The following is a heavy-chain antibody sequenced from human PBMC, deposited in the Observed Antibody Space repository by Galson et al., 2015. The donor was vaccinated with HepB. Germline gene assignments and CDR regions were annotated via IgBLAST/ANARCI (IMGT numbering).Heavy chain of an antibody. Sequence: CAISGDSVSSNRAAWNWIRQSPSRGLEWLGRTYYRSKWSSDYAASVKSRVTINADTSKNQFSLQLNSVTPEDTAVYYCARGHYYDSTGAYYFDYWGQGTLVTVSS. CDR3: ARGHYYDSTGAYYFDY. J-gene: IGHJ4*02. CDR2: TYYRSKWSS. V-gene: IGHV6-1*01. D-gene: IGHD3-22*01. CDR1: GDSVSSNRAA.